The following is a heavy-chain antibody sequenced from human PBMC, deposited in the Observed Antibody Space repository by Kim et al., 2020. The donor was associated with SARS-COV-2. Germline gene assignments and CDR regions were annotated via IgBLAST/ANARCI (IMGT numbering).Heavy chain of an antibody. Sequence: GGSLRLSCAASGITFSAHIMNWVRQAPGKGLEWVSSISSSSNYIHYADSVKGRFTISRDNAKSSLDLQMNDLRAEDTAMYYCATTPGLAAVDWSQGTLVTVSS. CDR1: GITFSAHI. CDR2: ISSSSNYI. J-gene: IGHJ4*02. CDR3: ATTPGLAAVD. V-gene: IGHV3-21*06. D-gene: IGHD6-13*01.